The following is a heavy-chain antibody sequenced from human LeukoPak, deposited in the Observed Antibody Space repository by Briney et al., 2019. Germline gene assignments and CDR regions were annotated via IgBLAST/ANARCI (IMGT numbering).Heavy chain of an antibody. J-gene: IGHJ1*01. CDR2: IYYSGST. D-gene: IGHD3-22*01. V-gene: IGHV4-31*03. CDR3: ARYYDPPEHFQH. CDR1: GDSISSGGYY. Sequence: PSETLSLTCTVSGDSISSGGYYWSWIRQHPGKGLEWIGYIYYSGSTYYNPSLKSRVTISIDTSKNQFSLKLSSVTAADTAVYYCARYYDPPEHFQHWGQGTLVTVSS.